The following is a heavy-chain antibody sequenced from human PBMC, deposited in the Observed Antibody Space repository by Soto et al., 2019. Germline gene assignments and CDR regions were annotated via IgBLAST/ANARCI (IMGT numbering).Heavy chain of an antibody. J-gene: IGHJ4*02. CDR2: INHSGST. V-gene: IGHV4-34*01. D-gene: IGHD1-26*01. CDR3: ARVTPGLGERHDPFDY. CDR1: GGSFSGYY. Sequence: QVQLQQWGAGLLKPSETLSLTCAVYGGSFSGYYLSWIRQPPGKGLEWIGEINHSGSTNYNPSLKSRVTISVDTSKNQFSLKLSSVTAADTAVYYCARVTPGLGERHDPFDYWGQGTPVTVSS.